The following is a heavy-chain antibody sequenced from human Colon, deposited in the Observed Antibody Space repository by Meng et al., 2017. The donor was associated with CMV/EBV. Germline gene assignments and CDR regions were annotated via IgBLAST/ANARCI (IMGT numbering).Heavy chain of an antibody. J-gene: IGHJ5*02. D-gene: IGHD5-12*01. Sequence: GESLKISCAASGFTFSAYTMTWVRQAPGKGLEWVSRIRGNGGNAAYADSVRDRFTISRDNSQNTLYLQMNSLRAEDTAVYFCAKHRLREVAPGDWFDAWGQGNLVTVSS. CDR3: AKHRLREVAPGDWFDA. CDR2: IRGNGGNA. CDR1: GFTFSAYT. V-gene: IGHV3-23*01.